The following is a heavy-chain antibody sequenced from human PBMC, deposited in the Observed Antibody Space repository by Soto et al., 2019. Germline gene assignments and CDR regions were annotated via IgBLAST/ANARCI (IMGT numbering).Heavy chain of an antibody. D-gene: IGHD3-10*01. J-gene: IGHJ3*02. Sequence: ASVKVSCKASGYTFTSYGISWVRQAPGQGLEWMGWISAYNGNTNYAQKLQGRVTMTTDTSTSTAYMELRSLRSDDTAVYYCARDELVKRLRSTGVRAFDIWGQGTMVTVSS. V-gene: IGHV1-18*01. CDR3: ARDELVKRLRSTGVRAFDI. CDR1: GYTFTSYG. CDR2: ISAYNGNT.